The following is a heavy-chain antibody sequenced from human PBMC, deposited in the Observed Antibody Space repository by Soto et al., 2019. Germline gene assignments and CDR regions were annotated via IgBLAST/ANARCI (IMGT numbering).Heavy chain of an antibody. CDR3: ESCYKQYSSRLVGYYGMEV. CDR2: IYHSGST. V-gene: IGHV4-4*02. CDR1: GCSISSSNW. Sequence: SETLSLTCAVSGCSISSSNWWSWVRQPPGKGLEWIGEIYHSGSTNYNPSLKSRVTISVDKSKNQFSLKLSSVTAADKAVYYCESCYKQYSSRLVGYYGMEVWGQGTTV. D-gene: IGHD6-13*01. J-gene: IGHJ6*02.